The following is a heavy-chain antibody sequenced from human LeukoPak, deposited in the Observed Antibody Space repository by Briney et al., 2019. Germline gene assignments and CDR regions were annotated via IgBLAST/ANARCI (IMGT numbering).Heavy chain of an antibody. Sequence: PSETLSLTCAVAAPSISSYYWSWIRHPQENVLEWIGYIYYSGSTNYNPSLKSRVTISVDTSKNQFSLKLSSVTAADTAVYYCARVAAGGNYFDYWGQGTLVTVSS. CDR1: APSISSYY. V-gene: IGHV4-59*01. CDR2: IYYSGST. J-gene: IGHJ4*02. D-gene: IGHD6-13*01. CDR3: ARVAAGGNYFDY.